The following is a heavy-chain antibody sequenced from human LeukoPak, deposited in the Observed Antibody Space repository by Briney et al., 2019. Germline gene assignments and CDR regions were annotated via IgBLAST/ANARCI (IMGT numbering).Heavy chain of an antibody. J-gene: IGHJ4*02. CDR1: GFTFSSYA. CDR2: ISGSGGST. V-gene: IGHV3-23*01. CDR3: AKTRWLQSLPYYLDY. D-gene: IGHD5-24*01. Sequence: PGGSLRLSCAASGFTFSSYAMSWVRQAPGKGLEWVSAISGSGGSTYYADSVKGRFTISRDNSKNTLYLQMNSLRAEDTAVYYCAKTRWLQSLPYYLDYWGQGTLVTVSS.